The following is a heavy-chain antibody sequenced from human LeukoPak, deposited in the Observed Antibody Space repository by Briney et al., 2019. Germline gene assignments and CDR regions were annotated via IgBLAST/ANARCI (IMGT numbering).Heavy chain of an antibody. Sequence: ASVKVSCKASGYTFTGYYMHWVRQAPGQGLEWMGIINPSGGSTSYAQKFQGRVTMTRDMSTSTVYMELSSLRSEDTAVYYCASDPSVGSSVVPSLDYWGQGTLVTVSS. D-gene: IGHD6-25*01. CDR2: INPSGGST. J-gene: IGHJ4*02. CDR1: GYTFTGYY. V-gene: IGHV1-46*01. CDR3: ASDPSVGSSVVPSLDY.